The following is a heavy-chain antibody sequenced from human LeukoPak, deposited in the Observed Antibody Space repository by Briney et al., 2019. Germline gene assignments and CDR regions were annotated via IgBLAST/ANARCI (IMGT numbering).Heavy chain of an antibody. D-gene: IGHD2-2*01. V-gene: IGHV3-23*01. CDR1: GFTFSTSA. Sequence: GGSLRLSCAASGFTFSTSAMSWVRQAPGKGLEWVSGISGSGDSTYYVDSVKGRFTISRDNSKSTLYLHMNSLRAEDTAIYYCAKQRSEVPVAASNYWGQGTPVTVSS. J-gene: IGHJ4*02. CDR3: AKQRSEVPVAASNY. CDR2: ISGSGDST.